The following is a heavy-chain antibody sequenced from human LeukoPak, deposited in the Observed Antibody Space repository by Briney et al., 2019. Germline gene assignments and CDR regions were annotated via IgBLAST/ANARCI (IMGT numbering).Heavy chain of an antibody. Sequence: SETLSLTCAVYGGSFSGYYWSWIRQPPGKGLEWIGEINHSGSTNYNPSLKSRVTISVDTSKNQFSLKLSSVTAADTAVYYCARDVVAAVGSFDYWGQGTQVTVSS. CDR3: ARDVVAAVGSFDY. J-gene: IGHJ4*02. V-gene: IGHV4-34*01. CDR2: INHSGST. CDR1: GGSFSGYY. D-gene: IGHD2-2*01.